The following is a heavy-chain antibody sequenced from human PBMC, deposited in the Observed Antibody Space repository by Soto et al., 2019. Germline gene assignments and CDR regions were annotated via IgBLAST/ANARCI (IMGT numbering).Heavy chain of an antibody. V-gene: IGHV3-74*01. CDR3: TRDSSTVIDY. CDR2: INSDGSIT. Sequence: GGSLRLSCAASGFTFSGYWMHWVRQVPGKGLVWVSRINSDGSITSYADSVKGRFTISRDNAKNTLYLQMNSLRAEDTAVYYCTRDSSTVIDYWGQGTLVTVSS. J-gene: IGHJ4*02. CDR1: GFTFSGYW. D-gene: IGHD4-17*01.